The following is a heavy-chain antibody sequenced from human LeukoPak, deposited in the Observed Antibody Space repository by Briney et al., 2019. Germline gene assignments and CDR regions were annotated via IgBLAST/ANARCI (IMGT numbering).Heavy chain of an antibody. D-gene: IGHD6-13*01. V-gene: IGHV3-33*01. CDR3: ARDRGSWSQYGMDV. Sequence: GGSLRLSCAASGFTFSSYGMHWVRQAPGKGLEWVAVIWYGGSNKYYADSVKGRFTISRDNSKNTLYLQMNSLRAEDTAVYYCARDRGSWSQYGMDVWGQGTTVTVSS. CDR1: GFTFSSYG. CDR2: IWYGGSNK. J-gene: IGHJ6*02.